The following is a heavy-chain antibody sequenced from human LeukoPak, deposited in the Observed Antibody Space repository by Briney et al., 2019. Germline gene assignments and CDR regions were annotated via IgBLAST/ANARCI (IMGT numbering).Heavy chain of an antibody. CDR1: GGSISSSNW. V-gene: IGHV4-4*02. CDR2: IYHSGST. CDR3: ARDHIAAAGTPSTFDP. J-gene: IGHJ5*02. Sequence: SETLSLTCAVSGGSISSSNWWSWVRQPPGKGLEWIGEIYHSGSTNYNPSLKSRVTISVDTSKNQFSLKLSSVTAADTAVYYCARDHIAAAGTPSTFDPWGQGTLVTVSS. D-gene: IGHD6-13*01.